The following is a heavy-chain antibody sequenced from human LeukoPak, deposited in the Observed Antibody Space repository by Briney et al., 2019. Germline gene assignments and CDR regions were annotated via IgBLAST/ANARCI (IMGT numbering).Heavy chain of an antibody. CDR1: GFTFSGYG. D-gene: IGHD3-3*01. CDR3: ARDRRYDFWSGYPYYYYYYMDV. V-gene: IGHV3-21*01. Sequence: GGSLRLSCAASGFTFSGYGMHWVRQAPGKGLEWVSSISSSSSYIYYADSVKGRFTISRDNAKNSLYLQMNSLRAEDTAVYYCARDRRYDFWSGYPYYYYYYMDVWGKGTTVTVSS. J-gene: IGHJ6*03. CDR2: ISSSSSYI.